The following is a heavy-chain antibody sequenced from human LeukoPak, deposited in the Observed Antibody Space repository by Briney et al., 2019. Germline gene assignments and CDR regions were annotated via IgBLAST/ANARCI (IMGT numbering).Heavy chain of an antibody. D-gene: IGHD1-26*01. CDR3: VRDYQMSGTYSYYFDY. CDR2: IYYSGIT. CDR1: GGSISRYY. J-gene: IGHJ4*02. V-gene: IGHV4-59*01. Sequence: PSETLSLTCTVSGGSISRYYWSWIRQPPGKGLEWIGYIYYSGITNYNPSLKSRVTISVDTSKNQFSLKLSSVTAADTAMYYCVRDYQMSGTYSYYFDYWGQGTLVTVSS.